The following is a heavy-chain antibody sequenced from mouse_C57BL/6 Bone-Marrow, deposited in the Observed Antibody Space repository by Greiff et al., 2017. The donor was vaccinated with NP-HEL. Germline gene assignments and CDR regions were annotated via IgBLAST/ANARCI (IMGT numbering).Heavy chain of an antibody. CDR1: GYTFTSYW. V-gene: IGHV1-64*01. J-gene: IGHJ4*01. CDR3: ARGDYYYGSSYYAMDD. CDR2: IHPNSGST. D-gene: IGHD1-1*01. Sequence: QVQLQQPGAELVKPGASVKLSCKASGYTFTSYWMHWVKQRPGQGLEWIGMIHPNSGSTNYNEKFKSKATLTVDKSSSTAYMQLSSLTSEDSAVYYCARGDYYYGSSYYAMDDWGQGTSVTVSS.